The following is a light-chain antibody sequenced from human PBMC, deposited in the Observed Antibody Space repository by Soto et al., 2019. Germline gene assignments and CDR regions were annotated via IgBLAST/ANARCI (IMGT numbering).Light chain of an antibody. Sequence: AIRMTQSPSSLSASTGDRVTITCRASQGISSYLAWYQQKPGKAPKLLIYAASTLQSGVPSRFSGSGSGTDFTLTISCLQSEDFATYYCHQYYSYPITLGQGTRLEIK. CDR2: AAS. J-gene: IGKJ5*01. CDR3: HQYYSYPIT. V-gene: IGKV1-8*01. CDR1: QGISSY.